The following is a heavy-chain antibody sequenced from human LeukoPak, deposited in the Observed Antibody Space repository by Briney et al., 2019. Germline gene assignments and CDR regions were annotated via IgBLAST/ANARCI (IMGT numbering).Heavy chain of an antibody. V-gene: IGHV1-69*13. D-gene: IGHD4-23*01. CDR1: GYTFTSYA. CDR3: ARVTLPLNWFDP. J-gene: IGHJ5*02. CDR2: IIPIFGTA. Sequence: VASVTVSCTASGYTFTSYAISWVRQAPGQGLEWMGGIIPIFGTANYAQKFQGRVTITADESTSTAYMELSSLRSEDTAVYYCARVTLPLNWFDPWGQGTLVTVSS.